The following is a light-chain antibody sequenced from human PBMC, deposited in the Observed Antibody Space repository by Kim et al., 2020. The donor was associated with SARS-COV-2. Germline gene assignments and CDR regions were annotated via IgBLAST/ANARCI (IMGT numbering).Light chain of an antibody. CDR1: QGIGKS. V-gene: IGKV1-16*01. Sequence: ASVGDRVPITCRASQGIGKSLAWSQQKPGKAPKSLIYDVSNLESGVPSRFSGSGSGTDFTLTISSLQPEDFASYYCQQYKTYPLTFGGGTKVDIQ. CDR2: DVS. J-gene: IGKJ4*01. CDR3: QQYKTYPLT.